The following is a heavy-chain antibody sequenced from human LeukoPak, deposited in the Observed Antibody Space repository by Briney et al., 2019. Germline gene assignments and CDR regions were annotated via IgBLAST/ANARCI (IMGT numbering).Heavy chain of an antibody. V-gene: IGHV3-48*01. CDR1: GFTFSSYS. Sequence: PGGSLRLSCAASGFTFSSYSMNWVRQAPGKGLEWVSYISSSSSTIYYADSVKGRFTISRDNAKNSLYLQMNSLRAEDTAVYYCARDAGSVAGAFDCWGQGTLVTVSS. J-gene: IGHJ4*02. D-gene: IGHD6-19*01. CDR3: ARDAGSVAGAFDC. CDR2: ISSSSSTI.